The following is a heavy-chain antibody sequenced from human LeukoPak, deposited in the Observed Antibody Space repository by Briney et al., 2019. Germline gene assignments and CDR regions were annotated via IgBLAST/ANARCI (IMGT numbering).Heavy chain of an antibody. CDR3: ARLSNYSPPSFDY. D-gene: IGHD4-11*01. Sequence: ASVTVSFRCSGFTFTNHYIHWVRQAPGLGVEWMGMINPSSGSTTYAQKFQVRVTMTRDKSTSTVYMELSSLRSEDTAVYYCARLSNYSPPSFDYWGQGTLVTVSS. CDR2: INPSSGST. CDR1: GFTFTNHY. V-gene: IGHV1-46*01. J-gene: IGHJ4*02.